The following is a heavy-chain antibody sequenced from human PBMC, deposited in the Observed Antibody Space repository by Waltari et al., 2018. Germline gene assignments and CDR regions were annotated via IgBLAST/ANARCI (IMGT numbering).Heavy chain of an antibody. CDR2: ISNDESSL. CDR1: GFRFRNSW. V-gene: IGHV3-74*03. CDR3: VRLAQRTYRSPVPGRHYYYGMDV. J-gene: IGHJ6*02. D-gene: IGHD3-10*01. Sequence: EEQLLESGGGLVQPGDSLRLSCAASGFRFRNSWMNWVRQAPGKGLVWVARISNDESSLTYADSVKGRFTISRDNAKNTLYLQMKRLRAEDTAVYYCVRLAQRTYRSPVPGRHYYYGMDVWGQGTTVTVSS.